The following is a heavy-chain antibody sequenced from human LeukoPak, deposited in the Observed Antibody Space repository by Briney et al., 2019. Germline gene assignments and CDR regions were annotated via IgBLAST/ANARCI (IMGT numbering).Heavy chain of an antibody. J-gene: IGHJ6*03. V-gene: IGHV3-33*06. CDR2: IWYDGSNK. CDR3: AKDPTMVRGVKSYYYYYMDV. Sequence: GGSLRLSCAASGFTFSSYGMHWVRQAPGKGLEWVAVIWYDGSNKYYADSVKGRFTISRDNSKNTLYLQMNSLRAEDTAVYYCAKDPTMVRGVKSYYYYYMDVWGKGTTVTVSS. CDR1: GFTFSSYG. D-gene: IGHD3-10*01.